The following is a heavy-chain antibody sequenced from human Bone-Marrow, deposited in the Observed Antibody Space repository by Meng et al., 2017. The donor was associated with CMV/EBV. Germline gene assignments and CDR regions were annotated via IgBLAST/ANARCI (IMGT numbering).Heavy chain of an antibody. CDR3: ARRPWGGLDY. Sequence: SETLSLTCTVSDGSIRSNTYYWGWIRQPPGKGLEWIGYIHSSGSTNYNPSLRSRVTLSLDTSKNQFSLKLSSVTAADTAVYYCARRPWGGLDYWGQGALVTVSS. CDR1: DGSIRSNTYY. V-gene: IGHV4-61*05. D-gene: IGHD3-16*01. CDR2: IHSSGST. J-gene: IGHJ4*02.